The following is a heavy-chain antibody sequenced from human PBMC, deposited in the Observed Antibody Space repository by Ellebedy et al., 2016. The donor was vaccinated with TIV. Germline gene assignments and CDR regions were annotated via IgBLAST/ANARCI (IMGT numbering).Heavy chain of an antibody. CDR3: VRFDYDVEGYYGLDV. CDR2: IFYSGDT. V-gene: IGHV4-59*01. J-gene: IGHJ6*02. Sequence: SETLSLIXSVSGGSISRYSWTWIRQRLGKGLKWIGYIFYSGDTKYNPSLESRVTMSVDTSKNQFSLTLRSVTAADTAVYYCVRFDYDVEGYYGLDVWGRGTTVTVSS. CDR1: GGSISRYS. D-gene: IGHD3-16*01.